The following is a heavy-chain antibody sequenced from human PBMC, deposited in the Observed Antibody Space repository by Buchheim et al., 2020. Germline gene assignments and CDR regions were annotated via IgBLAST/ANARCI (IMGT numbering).Heavy chain of an antibody. CDR3: ARSYCSSTSCYGHYYMDV. Sequence: QVQLVQSGAEVKKPGASVKVSCKASGYTFTGYYMHWVRQAPGQGLEWMGWINPNSGGTNYAQKFQGWVTMTRDTSISRAYMELSRLRSDDTAVYYCARSYCSSTSCYGHYYMDVWGKGTT. CDR1: GYTFTGYY. D-gene: IGHD2-2*01. J-gene: IGHJ6*03. CDR2: INPNSGGT. V-gene: IGHV1-2*04.